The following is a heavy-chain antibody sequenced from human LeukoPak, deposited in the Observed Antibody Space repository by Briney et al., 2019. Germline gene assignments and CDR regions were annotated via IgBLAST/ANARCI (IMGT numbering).Heavy chain of an antibody. V-gene: IGHV1-8*01. Sequence: ASVKVSCTASGYTFTSYDINWVRQAAGQGLEWMGWMNPNSGNTGYAQKFQGRVTMTRNTSISTAYMELSSLRSEDTAVYYCAKQLGYCSDGSCYFPYWGQGTLVTVSS. CDR2: MNPNSGNT. J-gene: IGHJ4*02. D-gene: IGHD2-15*01. CDR1: GYTFTSYD. CDR3: AKQLGYCSDGSCYFPY.